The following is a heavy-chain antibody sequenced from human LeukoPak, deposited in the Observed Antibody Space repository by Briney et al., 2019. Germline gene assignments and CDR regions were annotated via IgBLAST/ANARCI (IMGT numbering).Heavy chain of an antibody. CDR1: GGTFSSYA. CDR2: IIPIFGTA. J-gene: IGHJ6*03. Sequence: RASVKVSCKASGGTFSSYAISWVRQAPGQGLEWMGRIIPIFGTANYAQKFQGRVTITTDESTSTAYMERSSLRSEDTPVYYCARAPGGGGNGDYYYYYYMDVWCKGTTVTVSS. V-gene: IGHV1-69*05. CDR3: ARAPGGGGNGDYYYYYYMDV. D-gene: IGHD4-23*01.